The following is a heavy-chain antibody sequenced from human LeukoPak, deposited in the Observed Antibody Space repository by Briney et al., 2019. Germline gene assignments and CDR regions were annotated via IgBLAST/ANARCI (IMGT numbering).Heavy chain of an antibody. Sequence: GGSLRLSCAGSGFTFSNAWMTWVRQAPGKGLEWVGRIKSKTDGGTTDYAAPVKDRFTISRDDSKSTLYLQMNSLQTEDTGVYYCTTELVWFGVLAHWGQGTLATVSS. CDR3: TTELVWFGVLAH. D-gene: IGHD3-10*01. J-gene: IGHJ4*02. CDR2: IKSKTDGGTT. V-gene: IGHV3-15*01. CDR1: GFTFSNAW.